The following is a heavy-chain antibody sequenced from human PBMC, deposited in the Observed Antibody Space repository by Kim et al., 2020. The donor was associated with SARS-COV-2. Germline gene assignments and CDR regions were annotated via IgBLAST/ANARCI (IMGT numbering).Heavy chain of an antibody. J-gene: IGHJ4*02. V-gene: IGHV4-39*01. D-gene: IGHD3-10*01. CDR2: IYYSGST. CDR3: ARHGWRYYGSGGFDY. Sequence: SETLSLTCTVSGGSISSSSYYWGWIRQPPGKGLEWIGSIYYSGSTYYNPSLKSRVTISVDTSKNQFSLKLSSVTAADTAVYYCARHGWRYYGSGGFDYWGQGTLVTVSS. CDR1: GGSISSSSYY.